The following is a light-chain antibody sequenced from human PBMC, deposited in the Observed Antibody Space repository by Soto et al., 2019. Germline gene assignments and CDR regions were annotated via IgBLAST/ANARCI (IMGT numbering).Light chain of an antibody. Sequence: QSALAQPASVSGSPGQSITISCTGTSSDVGGYDYVSWYQLHPGKAPKLMVFEVNNRPSGVSYRFSGSKSGNTAPLTISGLQAEDEADYFCSSYSISTAYLFGTGTKV. CDR2: EVN. J-gene: IGLJ1*01. CDR3: SSYSISTAYL. CDR1: SSDVGGYDY. V-gene: IGLV2-14*01.